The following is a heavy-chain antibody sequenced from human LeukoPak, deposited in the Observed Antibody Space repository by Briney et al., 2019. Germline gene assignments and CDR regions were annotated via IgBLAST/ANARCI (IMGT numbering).Heavy chain of an antibody. V-gene: IGHV4-61*08. J-gene: IGHJ4*02. CDR3: ARDDGRNYFDY. Sequence: PSETLSLTCTVSGVSISSGDYYWSWIRQPPGKGLEWIGYIYYSGSTNYNPSLKSRVTISVDTSKNQFSLKLSSVTAADTAVYYCARDDGRNYFDYWGQGTLVTVSS. CDR2: IYYSGST. CDR1: GVSISSGDYY.